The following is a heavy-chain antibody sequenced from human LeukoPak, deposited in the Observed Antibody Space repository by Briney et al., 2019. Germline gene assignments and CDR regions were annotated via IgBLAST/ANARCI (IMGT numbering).Heavy chain of an antibody. CDR3: AQAGSGIYPGGYYYYYYYMDV. CDR2: ISGSGGST. J-gene: IGHJ6*03. CDR1: GFTFSNYG. D-gene: IGHD3-10*01. Sequence: PGGSLRLSCVASGFTFSNYGVIWVRQAPGKGLEWVSAISGSGGSTYYADSLKGRFTISRDNSKNTLYLQTNSLRAEDTAVYYCAQAGSGIYPGGYYYYYYYMDVWGKGTTVTVSS. V-gene: IGHV3-23*01.